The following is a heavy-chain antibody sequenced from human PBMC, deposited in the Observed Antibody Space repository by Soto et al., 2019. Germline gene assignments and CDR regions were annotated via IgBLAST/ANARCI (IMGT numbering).Heavy chain of an antibody. Sequence: EVQLLESGGGLVQPGGSLRLSCAASGFTFSNFAMNWVRQAPGKGLEWVSAISGSGGSTYSADSVKGRFTISRDNSKNTLYPQMNSPRAEGTAVYYCSKVQVVGTSRAFEIWGQGRMVTVSS. D-gene: IGHD1-26*01. J-gene: IGHJ3*02. CDR2: ISGSGGST. CDR1: GFTFSNFA. CDR3: SKVQVVGTSRAFEI. V-gene: IGHV3-23*01.